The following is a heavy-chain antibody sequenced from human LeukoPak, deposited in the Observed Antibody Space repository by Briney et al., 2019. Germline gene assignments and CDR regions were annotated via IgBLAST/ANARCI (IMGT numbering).Heavy chain of an antibody. V-gene: IGHV1-69*06. D-gene: IGHD3-22*01. J-gene: IGHJ4*02. CDR1: GGTFSSYA. CDR2: IIPIFGTA. CDR3: ARGNNYYDQLDY. Sequence: ASVKVSCKASGGTFSSYAISWVRQAPGQGLEWMGGIIPIFGTANYAQKFQGRVTITADKSTSTAYMELSSLRSEDTAVYYCARGNNYYDQLDYWGQGTLVTVSS.